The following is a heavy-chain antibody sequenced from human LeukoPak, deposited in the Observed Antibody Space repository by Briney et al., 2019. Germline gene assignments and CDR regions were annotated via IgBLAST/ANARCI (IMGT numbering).Heavy chain of an antibody. V-gene: IGHV1-24*01. CDR1: GNTLTDLF. Sequence: ASVKFSCKVSGNTLTDLFIHWVRPAPGKGLEWMGGFDPEGSETIYAFRFQDRLAMTVDTPSDTASMELSRLTVFDTAVYYCATQGNGDYFDSWGQGTLVTVSS. J-gene: IGHJ4*02. CDR2: FDPEGSET. CDR3: ATQGNGDYFDS. D-gene: IGHD4-17*01.